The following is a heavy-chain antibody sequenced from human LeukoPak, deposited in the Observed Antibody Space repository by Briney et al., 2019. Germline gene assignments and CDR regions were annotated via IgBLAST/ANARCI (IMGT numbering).Heavy chain of an antibody. J-gene: IGHJ6*02. CDR3: ARRASSTYYYDSSGYYSHYYYGMDV. CDR2: IIPIFGTA. V-gene: IGHV1-69*13. CDR1: GGTFSSYA. D-gene: IGHD3-22*01. Sequence: GASVKVSCKASGGTFSSYAISWVRQAPGQGLEWMGGIIPIFGTANYAQKFQGRVTITADESTSTAYMELSSLRSEDTAVYYCARRASSTYYYDSSGYYSHYYYGMDVWGQGTTVTVSS.